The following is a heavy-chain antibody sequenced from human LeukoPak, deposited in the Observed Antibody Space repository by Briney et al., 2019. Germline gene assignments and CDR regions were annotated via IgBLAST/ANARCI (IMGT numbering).Heavy chain of an antibody. V-gene: IGHV4-34*01. J-gene: IGHJ6*03. D-gene: IGHD1-1*01. CDR3: ARALENYYYYMDV. Sequence: KPSETLSLTCAVYGGSFSGYYWSWIRQPPGKGLEWIGEINHSGSTNYNPSLKSRVTISVETSKNQFSPKLSSVTAADTAVYYCARALENYYYYMDVWGKGTTVTVSS. CDR2: INHSGST. CDR1: GGSFSGYY.